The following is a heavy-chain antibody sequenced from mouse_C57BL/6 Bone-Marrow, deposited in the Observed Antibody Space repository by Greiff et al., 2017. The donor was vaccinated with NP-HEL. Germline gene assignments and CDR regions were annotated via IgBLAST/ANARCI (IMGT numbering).Heavy chain of an antibody. V-gene: IGHV14-4*01. CDR1: GFTITDDY. CDR2: IDPENGDT. Sequence: VQLQQSGAELVRPGASVKLSCTASGFTITDDYMHWVKQRPEQGLEWIGWIDPENGDTEYASKFQGKATITADTSSNTAYLQLSSLTSEDTAVYYCTTGYGYASFAYWGQGTLVTVSA. D-gene: IGHD2-2*01. J-gene: IGHJ3*01. CDR3: TTGYGYASFAY.